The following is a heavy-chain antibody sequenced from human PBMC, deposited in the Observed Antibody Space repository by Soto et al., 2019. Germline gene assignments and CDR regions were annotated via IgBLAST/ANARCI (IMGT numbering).Heavy chain of an antibody. V-gene: IGHV4-30-4*01. CDR2: IYYSGST. J-gene: IGHJ3*02. D-gene: IGHD3-10*01. Sequence: QVQLQESGPGLVKPSQTLSLTCTVSGGSISSGDYYWSWIRQPPGKGLEWIGYIYYSGSTYYNPSLKSRVTISVDTSKDQFSLKLSSVTAADTAVYYCARDVLPRVNAFDIWGQGTMVTVSS. CDR1: GGSISSGDYY. CDR3: ARDVLPRVNAFDI.